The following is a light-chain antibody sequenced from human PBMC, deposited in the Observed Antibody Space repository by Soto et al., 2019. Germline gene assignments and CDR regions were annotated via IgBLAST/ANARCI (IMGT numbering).Light chain of an antibody. CDR3: FSFTTTSTHV. CDR2: EVN. Sequence: QSALTQPASLSGSPGQSITISCTGTSSDIGAYDYVSWFQQHPGKAPKLMISEVNNRPSGGSNRFSGSKSGNTAYLTISGLQVEDEAESFCFSFTTTSTHVFGTGTKVTVL. CDR1: SSDIGAYDY. V-gene: IGLV2-14*01. J-gene: IGLJ1*01.